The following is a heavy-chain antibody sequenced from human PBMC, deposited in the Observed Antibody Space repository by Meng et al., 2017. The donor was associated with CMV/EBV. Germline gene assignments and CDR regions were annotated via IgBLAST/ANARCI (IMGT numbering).Heavy chain of an antibody. Sequence: KVSGYTLTELSMHWVRQAPGKGLEWMGGFDPEDGETIYAQKFQGRVTMTEDTSTDTAYMELSSLRSEDTAVYYCATNLFHYYDRESAWGQGTLVTVSS. D-gene: IGHD3-22*01. CDR2: FDPEDGET. J-gene: IGHJ5*02. CDR3: ATNLFHYYDRESA. V-gene: IGHV1-24*01. CDR1: GYTLTELS.